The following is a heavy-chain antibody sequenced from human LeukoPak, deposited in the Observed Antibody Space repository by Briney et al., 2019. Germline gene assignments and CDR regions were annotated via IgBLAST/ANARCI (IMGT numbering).Heavy chain of an antibody. D-gene: IGHD6-13*01. V-gene: IGHV5-51*01. Sequence: GESLKISCKGSGYSSTSYWIGWVRQMPGKGLEWMGIIYPGDSDTRYSPSFQGQVTISADKSISTAYLQWSSLKASDTAMYYCARTIAAAGTKIDPWGQGTLVTVSS. CDR3: ARTIAAAGTKIDP. CDR2: IYPGDSDT. J-gene: IGHJ5*02. CDR1: GYSSTSYW.